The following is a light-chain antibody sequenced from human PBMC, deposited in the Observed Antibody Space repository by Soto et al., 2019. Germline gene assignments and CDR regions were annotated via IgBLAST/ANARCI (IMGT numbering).Light chain of an antibody. CDR3: QQRSNWPRT. J-gene: IGKJ1*01. CDR2: AAS. CDR1: QDISDY. V-gene: IGKV1-9*01. Sequence: DIQLTQSPSFLSASVGDRVTITCRASQDISDYLAWYQQRPGKAPKLLIYAASTLQSGVPSRFSGSGSGTEFTLTISSLQPEDFAVYYCQQRSNWPRTFGQGTKVEIK.